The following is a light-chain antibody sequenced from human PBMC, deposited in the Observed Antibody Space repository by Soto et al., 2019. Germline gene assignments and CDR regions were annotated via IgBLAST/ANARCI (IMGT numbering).Light chain of an antibody. CDR2: AAS. J-gene: IGKJ3*01. Sequence: IQMTQSPSSLSASVGDTVTITCLASQTIDRYLNWFQQKSGQAPKLLMNAASTLRSGVPSRFSASGSGTDFALTISSLQTEDYATYYCQQSYNAPFNFGPGTKVDI. V-gene: IGKV1-39*01. CDR1: QTIDRY. CDR3: QQSYNAPFN.